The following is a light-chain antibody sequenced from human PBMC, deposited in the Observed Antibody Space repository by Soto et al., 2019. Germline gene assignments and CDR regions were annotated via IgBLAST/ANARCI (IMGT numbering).Light chain of an antibody. J-gene: IGKJ1*01. CDR1: QSISAS. V-gene: IGKV1-5*03. CDR2: EAS. Sequence: DIQMTQSPSTLSASVGDRVTITCRASQSISASLAWYHQKPGKAPMLLIYEASSLKSGVPSRFSGSRSGRAYTLTISSLQPDDFATYYRQQYNGYWTFGQGTKGELK. CDR3: QQYNGYWT.